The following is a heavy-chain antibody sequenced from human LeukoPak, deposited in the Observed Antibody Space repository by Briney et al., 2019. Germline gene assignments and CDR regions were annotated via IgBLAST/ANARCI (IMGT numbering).Heavy chain of an antibody. CDR1: GGSISSYY. J-gene: IGHJ4*02. CDR2: IYTSGST. D-gene: IGHD4-17*01. V-gene: IGHV4-4*07. CDR3: ARDTNDYGDLYYFDY. Sequence: SETLSLTCTVSGGSISSYYWGWIRQPTGKGLEWIGRIYTSGSTNYNPSLKSRVTMSVDTSKNQFSLKLSSVTAADTAVYYCARDTNDYGDLYYFDYWGQGTLVTVSS.